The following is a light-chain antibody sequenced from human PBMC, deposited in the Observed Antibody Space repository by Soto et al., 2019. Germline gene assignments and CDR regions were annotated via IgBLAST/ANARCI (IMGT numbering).Light chain of an antibody. J-gene: IGLJ2*01. V-gene: IGLV1-51*01. CDR3: GTWDTNLSTVV. CDR2: DNN. Sequence: QSVLTQPPSVSAALGQKVTISCSGSSSNIGNNYVSWYQHLPGTAPKVLIYDNNKRPSGIPDRFSGSKSGTSATLGITGLQTGDEGDYYFGTWDTNLSTVVFGGGTKLTVL. CDR1: SSNIGNNY.